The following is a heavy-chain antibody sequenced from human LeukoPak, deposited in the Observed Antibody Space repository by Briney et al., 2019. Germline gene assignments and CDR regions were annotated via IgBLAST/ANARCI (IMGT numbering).Heavy chain of an antibody. V-gene: IGHV3-7*01. CDR2: IKPDGSEK. J-gene: IGHJ4*02. D-gene: IGHD5-18*01. Sequence: GGSLRLSCPASGFAFSNSWMAWVRQAPGKGLEWVANIKPDGSEKYYVDSVKGRFTISKDNAKNSLYLQMNSLRVEDTAMYYCARSTAGLDYWGQGTLVTVSS. CDR3: ARSTAGLDY. CDR1: GFAFSNSW.